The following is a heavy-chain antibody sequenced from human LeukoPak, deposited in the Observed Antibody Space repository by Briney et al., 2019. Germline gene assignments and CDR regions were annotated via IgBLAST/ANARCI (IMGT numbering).Heavy chain of an antibody. CDR1: GGSISSGDYY. J-gene: IGHJ5*02. CDR3: ARTFNDYTGWFDP. D-gene: IGHD4-11*01. Sequence: SETLSLTCTVSGGSISSGDYYWSWIRQPPGKGLEWIGYIYYSGSTYYNPSLKSRVTISVDTSKNQFSLKLSSVTAADTAVYYCARTFNDYTGWFDPWGQGTLVAVSS. V-gene: IGHV4-30-4*01. CDR2: IYYSGST.